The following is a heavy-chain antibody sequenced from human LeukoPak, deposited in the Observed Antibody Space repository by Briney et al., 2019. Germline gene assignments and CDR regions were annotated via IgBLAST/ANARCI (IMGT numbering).Heavy chain of an antibody. CDR1: GFTFSSYD. V-gene: IGHV3-13*01. D-gene: IGHD6-13*01. CDR2: IGTAGDT. CDR3: ARGIGSSSRTYYYYYYGMDV. Sequence: GGSLRLSCAASGFTFSSYDMHWVRQATGKGLEWVSAIGTAGDTYYPGSVKGRFTISRENAKNSLYLQMNSLRAGDTAVYYCARGIGSSSRTYYYYYYGMDVWGQGTLVTVSS. J-gene: IGHJ6*02.